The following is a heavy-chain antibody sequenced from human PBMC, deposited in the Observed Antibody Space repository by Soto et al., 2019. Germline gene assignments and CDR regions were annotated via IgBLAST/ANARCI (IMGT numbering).Heavy chain of an antibody. Sequence: QVQLQESGPGLVKPSQTLSLTCTVSGGSISSGDYYWSWIRQHPGKGLEWIGYIYYSGSTYYNPPLKSRVTXSXDXXKNQFSLKRSSVTAADTAVYYCARWWSGSRQGFDPWGQGTPGTVSS. J-gene: IGHJ5*02. V-gene: IGHV4-31*03. CDR2: IYYSGST. D-gene: IGHD3-3*01. CDR3: ARWWSGSRQGFDP. CDR1: GGSISSGDYY.